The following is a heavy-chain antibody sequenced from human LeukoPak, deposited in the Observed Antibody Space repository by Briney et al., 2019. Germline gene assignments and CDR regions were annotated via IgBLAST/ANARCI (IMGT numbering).Heavy chain of an antibody. CDR3: ARSLRGYSYGPPFDY. CDR2: IYYSGST. Sequence: SETLSLTCTVSGGSISSYYWSWIRQPPGKGLEWIGYIYYSGSTNYNPSLKSRVTISVDTSKNQFSLKLSSVTAADTAVYYCARSLRGYSYGPPFDYWSQGTLVTVSS. CDR1: GGSISSYY. J-gene: IGHJ4*02. V-gene: IGHV4-59*01. D-gene: IGHD5-18*01.